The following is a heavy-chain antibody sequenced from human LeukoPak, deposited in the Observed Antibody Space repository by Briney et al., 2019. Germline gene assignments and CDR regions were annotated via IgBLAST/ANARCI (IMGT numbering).Heavy chain of an antibody. D-gene: IGHD3-16*01. CDR3: TREGGVGS. Sequence: PGGSLRLSCVASGFSFSLYSMNWVRQAPRKGLEWVSTISGDSSGNYIDYADSVKGRFTISRDNAKNSVFLQMNGLRDDDAPVYYGTREGGVGSWGQGTLVSVSS. CDR2: ISGDSSGNYI. CDR1: GFSFSLYS. V-gene: IGHV3-21*01. J-gene: IGHJ5*01.